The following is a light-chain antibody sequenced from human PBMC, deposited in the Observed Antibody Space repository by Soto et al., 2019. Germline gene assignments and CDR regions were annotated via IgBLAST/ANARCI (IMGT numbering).Light chain of an antibody. CDR3: TSYAGTDVHYV. CDR1: SSDVGYYNY. J-gene: IGLJ1*01. Sequence: QSVLTQPPSAPRSPGQSVTISCTGTSSDVGYYNYVSWYQQYPGKAPKLLIYEVSKRPSGVPDRFSGSKSGNTASLTVSGLQAADEADYYCTSYAGTDVHYVFGTGTKVTVL. CDR2: EVS. V-gene: IGLV2-8*02.